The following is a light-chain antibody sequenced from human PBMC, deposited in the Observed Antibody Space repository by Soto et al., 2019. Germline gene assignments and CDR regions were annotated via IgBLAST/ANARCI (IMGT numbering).Light chain of an antibody. CDR2: DAS. J-gene: IGKJ2*01. V-gene: IGKV3-11*01. CDR1: QSVSGS. CDR3: QQRSNWVYT. Sequence: EIVLTQSPATLSLSPGERATLSCRASQSVSGSLAWYQQKPGQAPRLLIYDASNRATGIPSRFSGSGSGTGFTLTISSLEPEDFALYYCQQRSNWVYTFGQGTKLEIK.